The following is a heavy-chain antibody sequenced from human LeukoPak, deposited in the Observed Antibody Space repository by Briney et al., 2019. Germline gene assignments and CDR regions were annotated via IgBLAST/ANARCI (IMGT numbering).Heavy chain of an antibody. J-gene: IGHJ4*02. CDR1: GLTFSNSA. CDR3: TKDQGPDYRPFGSATHAY. V-gene: IGHV3-23*01. CDR2: ITAIGLQI. D-gene: IGHD4-11*01. Sequence: GGSLRLSCAASGLTFSNSALSWVRQAPGKGLQWVSSITAIGLQIHYADSVKGRFTVSRDNSKNILYLQMDSLRAEDTAIYYRTKDQGPDYRPFGSATHAYWGQGVLVSVSS.